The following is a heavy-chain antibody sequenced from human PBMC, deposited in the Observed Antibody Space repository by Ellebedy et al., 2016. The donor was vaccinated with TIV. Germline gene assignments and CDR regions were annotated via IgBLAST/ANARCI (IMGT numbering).Heavy chain of an antibody. CDR3: ARHIAGDDRTFLPADGGIWFDP. D-gene: IGHD6-13*01. Sequence: MPSETLSLTCTVSGGSISSYYWRWIPHPPGTGLELIGEINHSGSTDYNPSLKSRVPISVDTSKNQFSLKLSSVTAADTAVYYCARHIAGDDRTFLPADGGIWFDPWGQGTLVTVSS. V-gene: IGHV4-34*01. CDR1: GGSISSYY. J-gene: IGHJ5*02. CDR2: INHSGST.